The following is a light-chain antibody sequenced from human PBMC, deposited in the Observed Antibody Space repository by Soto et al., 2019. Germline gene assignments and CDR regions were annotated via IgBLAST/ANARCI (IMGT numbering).Light chain of an antibody. CDR3: QQRSNWPPIT. Sequence: SVFALAPGAPSFSPRERATLSCRASRSVSSYLAWYQQKPGQAPRLLIYDASNRATGIAARFSGSGSGTYFTLTISRLEPEDFAVYYCQQRSNWPPITSGQGTRLDIK. J-gene: IGKJ5*01. CDR2: DAS. CDR1: RSVSSY. V-gene: IGKV3-11*01.